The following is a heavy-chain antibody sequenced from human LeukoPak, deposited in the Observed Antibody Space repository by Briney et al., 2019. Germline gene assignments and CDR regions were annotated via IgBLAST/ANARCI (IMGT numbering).Heavy chain of an antibody. J-gene: IGHJ6*03. D-gene: IGHD2-2*02. CDR2: TSGSGGNT. CDR3: AKGVIVVPAAIEGSYYYMDV. CDR1: GFTFSSYA. V-gene: IGHV3-23*01. Sequence: GGSLRLSCAASGFTFSSYAMSWVRQAPGRGLEWVSTTSGSGGNTYYADSVKGRFIISRDNSKNTLYLQMNSLRAEDTAVYYCAKGVIVVPAAIEGSYYYMDVWGKGTTVTVSS.